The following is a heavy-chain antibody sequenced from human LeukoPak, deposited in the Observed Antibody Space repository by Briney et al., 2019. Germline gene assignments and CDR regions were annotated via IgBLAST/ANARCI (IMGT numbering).Heavy chain of an antibody. CDR1: GFTFSSYG. D-gene: IGHD6-13*01. CDR2: IRYDGSNK. V-gene: IGHV3-30*02. Sequence: PGGSLRLSCAASGFTFSSYGMHWVRQAPGKGLEWVAFIRYDGSNKYFADSVKGRFTISRDNSKNTLYLQMNSLRAEDTAVYYCAKDLVGKQLVIDYWGQGTLVTVSS. CDR3: AKDLVGKQLVIDY. J-gene: IGHJ4*02.